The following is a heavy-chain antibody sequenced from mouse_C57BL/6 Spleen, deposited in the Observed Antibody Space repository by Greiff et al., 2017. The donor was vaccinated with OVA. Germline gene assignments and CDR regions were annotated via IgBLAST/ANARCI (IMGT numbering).Heavy chain of an antibody. CDR3: ARRMYYYGKGYFYV. J-gene: IGHJ1*03. CDR1: GYSFTGYY. D-gene: IGHD1-1*01. Sequence: EVQLQQSGPELVKPGASVKISCKASGYSFTGYYMNWVKQSPEKSLEWIGEINPSTGGTTYNQKFKAKATLTVDKSSSTAYMQLKSLTSEDSAVYYCARRMYYYGKGYFYVWGTGTTVTVSS. V-gene: IGHV1-42*01. CDR2: INPSTGGT.